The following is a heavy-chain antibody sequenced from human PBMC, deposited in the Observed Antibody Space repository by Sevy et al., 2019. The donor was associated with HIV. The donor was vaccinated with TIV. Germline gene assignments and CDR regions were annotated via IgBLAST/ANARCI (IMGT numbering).Heavy chain of an antibody. CDR3: ARGAHYYDSSGYRY. CDR2: ISSSGSTI. Sequence: GGSLRLSCAASGFTFSSYEMNWVRQAPGKGLEWVSYISSSGSTIYYADSVKGRFTISRDNAKNSLYLQMNSLRAEDTAVYYCARGAHYYDSSGYRYWGQGTLVTVSS. CDR1: GFTFSSYE. J-gene: IGHJ4*02. V-gene: IGHV3-48*03. D-gene: IGHD3-22*01.